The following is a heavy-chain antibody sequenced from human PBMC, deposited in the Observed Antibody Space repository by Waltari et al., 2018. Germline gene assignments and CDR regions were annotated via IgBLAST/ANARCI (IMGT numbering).Heavy chain of an antibody. J-gene: IGHJ2*01. D-gene: IGHD1-7*01. CDR1: GYTFTGYY. Sequence: QVQLVQSGAEVKKPGASVKVSCKASGYTFTGYYMHWVRRPLDKGWRGWINPNSGGTNYAQKCQGRVTMTRDTSISTAYMELSRLRSDDTAVYYCARELTEEDSPQNLELRYFDLWGRGTLVTVSS. V-gene: IGHV1-2*02. CDR3: ARELTEEDSPQNLELRYFDL. CDR2: INPNSGGT.